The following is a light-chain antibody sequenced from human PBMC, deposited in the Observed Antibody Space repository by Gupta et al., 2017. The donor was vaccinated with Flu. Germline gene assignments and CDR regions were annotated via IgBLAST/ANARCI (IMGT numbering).Light chain of an antibody. CDR1: SLRSYY. J-gene: IGLJ2*01. V-gene: IGLV3-19*01. CDR2: GKN. CDR3: HSQDSSGNHVV. Sequence: SSELTQDPAVSVALGQTVRITCQGDSLRSYYASWYQQKPGQAPVLVIYGKNNRPSGIPDRFSGSSSGTTASLTITGAQAEDEADYYCHSQDSSGNHVVFGGGTKLTVL.